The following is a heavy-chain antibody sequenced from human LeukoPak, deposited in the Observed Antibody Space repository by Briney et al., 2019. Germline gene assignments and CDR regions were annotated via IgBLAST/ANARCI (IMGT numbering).Heavy chain of an antibody. D-gene: IGHD3-3*01. CDR3: ARENGGGYYVDY. V-gene: IGHV4-30-4*01. J-gene: IGHJ4*02. Sequence: SETLSLTCTVSGGSISSGDYYWSWIRQPPGKGLEWIGYIYYSGSTYYNPSLKSRVTISVDTSKNQFSLKLSSVTAADTAVYYCARENGGGYYVDYWGQGTLSPSPQ. CDR2: IYYSGST. CDR1: GGSISSGDYY.